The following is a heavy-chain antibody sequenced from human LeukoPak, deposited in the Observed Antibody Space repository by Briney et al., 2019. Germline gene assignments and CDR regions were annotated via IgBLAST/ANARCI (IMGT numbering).Heavy chain of an antibody. V-gene: IGHV3-7*01. J-gene: IGHJ4*02. CDR3: ARDYGSSWYVGEYYFDY. D-gene: IGHD6-13*01. Sequence: GGSLRLSCAASGFSLSSYAMSWVRQAPGKGLEWVANIKQDGSEKYYVDSVRGRFTISRDNAKNSLYLQMNSLRAEDTAVYYCARDYGSSWYVGEYYFDYWGQGTLVTVSS. CDR2: IKQDGSEK. CDR1: GFSLSSYA.